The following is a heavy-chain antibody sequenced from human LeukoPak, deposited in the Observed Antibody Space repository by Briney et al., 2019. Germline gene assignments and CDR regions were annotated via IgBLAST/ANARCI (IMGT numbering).Heavy chain of an antibody. V-gene: IGHV4-59*01. CDR3: AREDPYYYDSSGFFIN. CDR2: IYYSGST. D-gene: IGHD3-22*01. CDR1: GGSISGYY. J-gene: IGHJ4*02. Sequence: SETLSLTCTVSGGSISGYYWSWIRQPPGKGLEWIGYIYYSGSTNYNPSLKSRVTISVDTSKNQFSLKLSSVTAADTAVYYCAREDPYYYDSSGFFINWGQGTLVTVSS.